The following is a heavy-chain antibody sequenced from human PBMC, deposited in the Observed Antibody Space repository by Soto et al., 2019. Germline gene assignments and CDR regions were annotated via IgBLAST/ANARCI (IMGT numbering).Heavy chain of an antibody. CDR2: ISNNAGST. Sequence: GGSLRLSGAASGFTFTTYGMTWVRQAPGKGLEWVSGISNNAGSTYYADSVKGRFTISRDNSKNTLILEMNSLRAEDTAVYFCATLISGYLYYGMDVWGKGTTVTVSS. V-gene: IGHV3-23*01. J-gene: IGHJ6*04. CDR1: GFTFTTYG. D-gene: IGHD3-22*01. CDR3: ATLISGYLYYGMDV.